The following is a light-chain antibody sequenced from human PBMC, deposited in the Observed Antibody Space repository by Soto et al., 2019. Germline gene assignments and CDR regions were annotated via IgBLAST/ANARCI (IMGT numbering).Light chain of an antibody. CDR2: MNN. CDR1: SSNIGGNY. V-gene: IGLV1-47*01. J-gene: IGLJ7*01. Sequence: QSVLTQPPSTSGTPGQRVTIPCFGSSSNIGGNYVFWYQHLPGTAPKLLIYMNNQRPSGVPDRFSGSKSGTSASLAISGLRAEDEADYYCATWDASLSGNIIFGGGTQLTVL. CDR3: ATWDASLSGNII.